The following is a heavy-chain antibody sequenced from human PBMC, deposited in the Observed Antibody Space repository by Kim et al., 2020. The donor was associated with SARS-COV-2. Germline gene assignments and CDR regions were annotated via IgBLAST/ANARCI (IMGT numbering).Heavy chain of an antibody. D-gene: IGHD2-15*01. CDR1: GGSFSGYY. J-gene: IGHJ6*01. V-gene: IGHV4-34*01. Sequence: SETLSLTCAVYGGSFSGYYWSWIRQPPGKGLEWIGEINHSGSTNYNPSLKSRVTISVDTSKNQFSLKLSSVTAADTAVYYCARGPFYCSGGSCYYYGMDVWGQGTTVTVAS. CDR3: ARGPFYCSGGSCYYYGMDV. CDR2: INHSGST.